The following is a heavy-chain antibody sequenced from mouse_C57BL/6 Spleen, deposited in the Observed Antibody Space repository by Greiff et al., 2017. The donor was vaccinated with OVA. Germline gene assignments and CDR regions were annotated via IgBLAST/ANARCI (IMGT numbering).Heavy chain of an antibody. Sequence: EVKLMESGPGLVKPSQSLSLTCSVTGYSITSGYYWNWIRQFPGNKLEWMGYISYDGSNNYNPSLKNRISITRDTSKNQFFLKLNSVTTEDTATYYCEGDMVKRTWFAYWGQGTLVTVSA. CDR2: ISYDGSN. J-gene: IGHJ3*01. D-gene: IGHD2-2*01. CDR1: GYSITSGYY. CDR3: EGDMVKRTWFAY. V-gene: IGHV3-6*01.